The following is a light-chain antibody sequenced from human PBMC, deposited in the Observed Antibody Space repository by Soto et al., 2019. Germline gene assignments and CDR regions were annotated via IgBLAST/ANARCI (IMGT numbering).Light chain of an antibody. Sequence: DIVLTQSPGTLSLSPGERATLSCRASQSVSSSYLAWYQQKPGQAPRLLIYGASSRATGIPDRFSGSGSGTDFALTIIRLEPEDLAVYYCQQYGSSPSMYTFGQGTKLEIK. CDR3: QQYGSSPSMYT. J-gene: IGKJ2*01. CDR1: QSVSSSY. CDR2: GAS. V-gene: IGKV3-20*01.